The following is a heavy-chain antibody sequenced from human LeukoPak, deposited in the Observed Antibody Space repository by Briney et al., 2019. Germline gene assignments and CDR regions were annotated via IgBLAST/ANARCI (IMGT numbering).Heavy chain of an antibody. CDR3: ARDHTVTPLDY. J-gene: IGHJ4*02. CDR1: GFTFSSYW. CDR2: INSDRRST. Sequence: GGSLRLSCAASGFTFSSYWMHWVRQAPGKGRFGFSRINSDRRSTTYADYVKGRFTISRDNDKNTLYLQMNSLRAEDTAVYYCARDHTVTPLDYWGQGTLVTVSS. V-gene: IGHV3-74*03. D-gene: IGHD2-21*02.